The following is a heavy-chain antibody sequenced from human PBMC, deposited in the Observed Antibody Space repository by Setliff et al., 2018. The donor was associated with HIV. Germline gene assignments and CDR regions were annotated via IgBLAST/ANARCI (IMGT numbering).Heavy chain of an antibody. D-gene: IGHD3-10*01. CDR1: GYTFTGYY. Sequence: ASVKVSCKASGYTFTGYYMHWVRQAPGQGLEWMGWINPNGGGTNYAQKFQGRVTMTRDTSISTAYMELSRLRSDDTAVYYCARGLWFGELEGYNWFDPWGQGTLVTVSS. CDR2: INPNGGGT. J-gene: IGHJ5*02. CDR3: ARGLWFGELEGYNWFDP. V-gene: IGHV1-2*02.